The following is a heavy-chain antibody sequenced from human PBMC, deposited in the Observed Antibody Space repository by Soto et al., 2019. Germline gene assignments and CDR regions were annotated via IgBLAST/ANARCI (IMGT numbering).Heavy chain of an antibody. Sequence: GGSLRLSCAASGFTFSSYGMHWVRQAPGKGLEWVAVISYDGSNKYYADSVKGRFTXXXXXXXXXXXXXXXXXXXEGXXXXXXXXXXGYSYDYSGGPGFDYWGQGTLVTVSS. CDR3: XXXXGYSYDYSGGPGFDY. CDR1: GFTFSSYG. D-gene: IGHD5-18*01. V-gene: IGHV3-30*03. CDR2: ISYDGSNK. J-gene: IGHJ4*02.